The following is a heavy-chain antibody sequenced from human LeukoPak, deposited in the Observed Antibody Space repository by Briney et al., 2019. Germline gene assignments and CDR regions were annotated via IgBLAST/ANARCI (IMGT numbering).Heavy chain of an antibody. D-gene: IGHD2-15*01. V-gene: IGHV3-23*01. CDR1: GFTFSSSA. Sequence: GGSLRLSCAATGFTFSSSAMSWVRQAPGKGLEWVSAISNNGGYTYYADSVQGRFTISRDNSKSTLCLQMNSLRAEDTAVYYCAKQLGYCSDGSCYFPYWGQGTLVTVSS. CDR2: ISNNGGYT. J-gene: IGHJ4*02. CDR3: AKQLGYCSDGSCYFPY.